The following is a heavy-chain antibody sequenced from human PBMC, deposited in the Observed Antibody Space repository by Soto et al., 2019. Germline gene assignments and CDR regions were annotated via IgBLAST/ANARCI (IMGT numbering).Heavy chain of an antibody. CDR2: ISAGGGNT. V-gene: IGHV3-23*01. CDR1: GFTFTSYA. D-gene: IGHD6-13*01. J-gene: IGHJ4*02. CDR3: ARDSSGTSSWPYYFAY. Sequence: GGSLRLSCAASGFTFTSYAMNWVRQAPGKGLEWVSAISAGGGNTYSADSLEGRFTISRDNSKNTLYLQVHSLRVEDTAVYYCARDSSGTSSWPYYFAYWGQGTLVTVSS.